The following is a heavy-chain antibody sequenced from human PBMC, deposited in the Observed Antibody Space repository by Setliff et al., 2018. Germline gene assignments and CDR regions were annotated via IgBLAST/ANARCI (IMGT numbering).Heavy chain of an antibody. J-gene: IGHJ6*03. CDR3: VREGVHSRSSTDYRYYMDV. CDR2: TIPMFGTT. V-gene: IGHV1-69*05. D-gene: IGHD6-6*01. Sequence: WASVKVSCKASGGTFSSYGISWVRQAPGQGLEWMGGTIPMFGTTNYARKFQGRVTIITDESTSTAYMQLSSLGSEDTAEYYCVREGVHSRSSTDYRYYMDVWGKGTTVTVSS. CDR1: GGTFSSYG.